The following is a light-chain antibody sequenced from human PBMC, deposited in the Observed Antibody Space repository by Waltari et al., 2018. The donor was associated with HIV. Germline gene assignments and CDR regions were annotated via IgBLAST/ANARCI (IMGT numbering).Light chain of an antibody. CDR1: HGINNN. Sequence: EAVMTQSPATLSVSPGETATLSCRASHGINNNVAWYQQKHGQAPRLLICDTSARATGIPDRFSGSGSGTEFTLTISSLQSEDFAVYYCQQYDDWTVFGGGTKVDIK. CDR2: DTS. V-gene: IGKV3-15*01. CDR3: QQYDDWTV. J-gene: IGKJ4*01.